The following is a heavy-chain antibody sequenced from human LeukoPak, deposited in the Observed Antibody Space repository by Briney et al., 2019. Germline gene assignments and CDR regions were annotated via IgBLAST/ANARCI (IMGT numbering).Heavy chain of an antibody. J-gene: IGHJ4*02. D-gene: IGHD3-10*02. CDR3: AKCSGSYYNVVGPFDY. V-gene: IGHV3-9*01. CDR1: GFTFDDYA. Sequence: GGSLRLSCAASGFTFDDYAMHWVRQAPGKGLEWVSGISWNSGSIGYADSVKGRFTISRDNAKNSLYLQMSSLRAEDTALYYCAKCSGSYYNVVGPFDYWGQGTLVTVSS. CDR2: ISWNSGSI.